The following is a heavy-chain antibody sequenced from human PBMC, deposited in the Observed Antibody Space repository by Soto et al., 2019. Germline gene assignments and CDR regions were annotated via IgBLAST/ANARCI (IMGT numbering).Heavy chain of an antibody. CDR2: INPNGGET. V-gene: IGHV1-46*01. Sequence: QVPLVQSGAEVKKPGASVKVSCKASGYTFTYYHVHWVRQAPGQGLEWMGIINPNGGETTYAQKSQGRVTITRDTSTSTVYMKVSIRRAEDASLYYSVRVPNSYGFLFYLAYWGQVTLVTVS. CDR3: VRVPNSYGFLFYLAY. J-gene: IGHJ4*02. CDR1: GYTFTYYH. D-gene: IGHD5-18*01.